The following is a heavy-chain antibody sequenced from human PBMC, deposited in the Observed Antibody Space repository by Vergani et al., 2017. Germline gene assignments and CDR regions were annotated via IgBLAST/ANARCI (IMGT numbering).Heavy chain of an antibody. D-gene: IGHD3-16*02. CDR2: INHSGST. CDR1: GGSFSGYY. CDR3: AGGRRMITFGGVIVRNWFDP. Sequence: QVQLQQWGAGLLKPSETLSLTCAVYGGSFSGYYWSWIRQPPGKGLEWIGEINHSGSTNYNPSLKSRVTISVDTSKNQFSLKLSSVTAADTAVYYCAGGRRMITFGGVIVRNWFDPWGQGTLVTVSS. J-gene: IGHJ5*02. V-gene: IGHV4-34*01.